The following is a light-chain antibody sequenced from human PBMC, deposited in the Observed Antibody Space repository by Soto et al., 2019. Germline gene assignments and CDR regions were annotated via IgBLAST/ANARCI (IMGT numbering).Light chain of an antibody. CDR1: SSDVGSYNY. CDR3: MSYAGSHNLV. CDR2: EVT. V-gene: IGLV2-8*01. J-gene: IGLJ2*01. Sequence: QSVLTQPPSASGSPGQSVTISCTGTSSDVGSYNYVSWYQQHPGKVPKLMIYEVTKRPSGVPDRFSGSKSGNTASLTVSGLQAEDEADYYCMSYAGSHNLVFGGGTQLTVL.